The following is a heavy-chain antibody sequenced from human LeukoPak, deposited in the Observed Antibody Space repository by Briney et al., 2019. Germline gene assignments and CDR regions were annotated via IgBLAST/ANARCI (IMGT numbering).Heavy chain of an antibody. D-gene: IGHD1-7*01. CDR2: IYYSGST. Sequence: SETLSLTCTVSGGSISSGDYYWSWIRQPPGKGLEWIGYIYYSGSTYYNPSLKSRVTISVDTSKNQFSLKLSSVTAADTAVYYCARLSGTTLIIDYWGQGTLVTVSS. V-gene: IGHV4-30-4*08. CDR1: GGSISSGDYY. J-gene: IGHJ4*02. CDR3: ARLSGTTLIIDY.